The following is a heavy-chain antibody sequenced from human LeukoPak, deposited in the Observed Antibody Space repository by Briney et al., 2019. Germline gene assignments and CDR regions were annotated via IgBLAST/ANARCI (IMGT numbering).Heavy chain of an antibody. J-gene: IGHJ4*02. D-gene: IGHD3-10*01. CDR2: TYTSGST. CDR3: ARDPYGSGSYYINDY. Sequence: SETLSLTCTVSGGSISSYYWSWIRQPAGKGLEWIGRTYTSGSTNYNPSLKSRVTMSVDTSKNQFSLKLSSVTAADTAVYYCARDPYGSGSYYINDYWGQGTLVTVSS. CDR1: GGSISSYY. V-gene: IGHV4-4*07.